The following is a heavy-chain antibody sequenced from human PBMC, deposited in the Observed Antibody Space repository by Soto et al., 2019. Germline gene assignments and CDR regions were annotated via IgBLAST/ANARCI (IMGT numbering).Heavy chain of an antibody. V-gene: IGHV3-20*04. CDR1: GFTFDDYG. D-gene: IGHD3-22*01. CDR2: ISWNGDST. J-gene: IGHJ6*02. Sequence: PGGSLRLSCSASGFTFDDYGMSWVRQVPGTGLEWVSGISWNGDSTRYADSVRGRFTISRDNAKNSLYLQMNSLRAEDTALYYCARGPQLYYYDDSGYYQSYKYCGTDVWGQGTTVTVSS. CDR3: ARGPQLYYYDDSGYYQSYKYCGTDV.